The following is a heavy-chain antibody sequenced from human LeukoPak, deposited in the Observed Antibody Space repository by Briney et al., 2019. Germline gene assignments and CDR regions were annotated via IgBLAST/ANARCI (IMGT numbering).Heavy chain of an antibody. J-gene: IGHJ4*02. CDR2: IYSDNT. CDR3: ARRAGAYSHPYDY. Sequence: GSLRLSCTVSGFTFSSNSMSWVRQAPGKGLEWVSFIYSDNTHYSDSVKGRFTISRDNSKNTLYLQMNSLRVEDTAVYYCARRAGAYSHPYDYWGQGTLVTVSS. V-gene: IGHV3-53*01. D-gene: IGHD4/OR15-4a*01. CDR1: GFTFSSNS.